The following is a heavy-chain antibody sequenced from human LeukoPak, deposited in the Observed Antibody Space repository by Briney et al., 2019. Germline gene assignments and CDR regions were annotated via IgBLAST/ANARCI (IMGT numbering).Heavy chain of an antibody. D-gene: IGHD3-22*01. CDR2: ISAYNGNT. J-gene: IGHJ3*02. Sequence: ASVKVSCKASGYTFTSYGISWVRQAPGQGLEWMGWISAYNGNTNYAQKLQGRVTMTTDTSTSTAYMELSSLRSEDTAAYYCARDYYDSSGYAFDIWGQGTMVTVSS. CDR1: GYTFTSYG. CDR3: ARDYYDSSGYAFDI. V-gene: IGHV1-18*01.